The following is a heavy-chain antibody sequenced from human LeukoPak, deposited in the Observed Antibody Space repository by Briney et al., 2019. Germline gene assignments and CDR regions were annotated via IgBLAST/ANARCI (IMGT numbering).Heavy chain of an antibody. Sequence: GGSLRLSCAASGFTFSDYYMSWIRQAPGKGLEWVSYISSSGSTIYYANSVKGRFTISRDNAKNSLYLQMNSLRAEDTAVYYCAKMGRMRRSDAFDIWGQGTMVTVSS. CDR2: ISSSGSTI. J-gene: IGHJ3*02. V-gene: IGHV3-11*01. CDR1: GFTFSDYY. CDR3: AKMGRMRRSDAFDI. D-gene: IGHD2-8*01.